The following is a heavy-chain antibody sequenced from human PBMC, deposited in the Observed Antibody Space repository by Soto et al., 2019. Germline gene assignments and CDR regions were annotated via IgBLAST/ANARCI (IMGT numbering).Heavy chain of an antibody. CDR1: GFTLSSYG. J-gene: IGHJ6*02. Sequence: ASVEGSCQASGFTLSSYGISWGRQGPGQGLEWMGWISAYYGNTNYAQKLQGRVTMTTDTSTSTAYMELRSLRSDDTAVYYCARCYVKGRFDYYGMDVWGQGTTVTVSS. V-gene: IGHV1-18*04. D-gene: IGHD3-10*01. CDR3: ARCYVKGRFDYYGMDV. CDR2: ISAYYGNT.